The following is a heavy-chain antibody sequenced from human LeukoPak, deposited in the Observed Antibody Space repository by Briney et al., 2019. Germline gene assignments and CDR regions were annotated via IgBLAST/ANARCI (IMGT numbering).Heavy chain of an antibody. V-gene: IGHV1-2*02. CDR3: ASLYGSGSEHDY. CDR1: GYTFTGYF. J-gene: IGHJ4*02. CDR2: INPNNGGT. Sequence: ASVKVSCKASGYTFTGYFMHWVRQAPGQGLEWMGWINPNNGGTNYAQNFQGRVTMTRDTSISTAYMELSRLRSDDTAVYYCASLYGSGSEHDYWGQGTLVTVSS. D-gene: IGHD3-10*01.